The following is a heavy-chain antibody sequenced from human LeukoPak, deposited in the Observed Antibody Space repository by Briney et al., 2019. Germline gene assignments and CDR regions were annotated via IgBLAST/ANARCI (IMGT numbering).Heavy chain of an antibody. V-gene: IGHV5-51*06. CDR2: IYPCDSDT. CDR3: VRTDTSGWYYFDD. Sequence: ESLKISCMGSGNTFTNYWIGRVLQMPGKDLECLVGIYPCDSDTRYSPSFQGQVTISADKSISTAYLQWSSLKASDTALYYGVRTDTSGWYYFDDGGQGSLVTV. CDR1: GNTFTNYW. D-gene: IGHD6-19*01. J-gene: IGHJ4*02.